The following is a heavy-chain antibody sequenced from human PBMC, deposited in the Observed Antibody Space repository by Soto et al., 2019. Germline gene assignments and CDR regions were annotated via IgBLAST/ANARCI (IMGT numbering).Heavy chain of an antibody. D-gene: IGHD2-15*01. V-gene: IGHV3-30*04. CDR3: ARAKGSETSDYYYGMDV. CDR2: ISYDGSNK. CDR1: GFTLINYA. Sequence: QVQLVESGGGVVQPGRSLRLSCAASGFTLINYAMYWVRQAPGKGLEWVAVISYDGSNKYYADSVKGRFTISRDNSKHTLYLQMNSLRAEDTAIYYCARAKGSETSDYYYGMDVWGQGTTVTVSS. J-gene: IGHJ6*02.